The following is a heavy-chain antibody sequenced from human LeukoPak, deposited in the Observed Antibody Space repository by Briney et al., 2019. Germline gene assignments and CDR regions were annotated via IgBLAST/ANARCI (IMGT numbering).Heavy chain of an antibody. D-gene: IGHD3-10*01. CDR2: ISSSGSTI. CDR1: GFTFSDYY. CDR3: ARATYYYGSGTYWGYYFVY. Sequence: PGGSLRLSCAASGFTFSDYYMSWIRQAPGKGLEWVSYISSSGSTIYYADSVKGRFTISRDNAKNSLYLQMNSLRAEDTAVYYCARATYYYGSGTYWGYYFVYWGQGTLVTVSS. V-gene: IGHV3-11*01. J-gene: IGHJ4*02.